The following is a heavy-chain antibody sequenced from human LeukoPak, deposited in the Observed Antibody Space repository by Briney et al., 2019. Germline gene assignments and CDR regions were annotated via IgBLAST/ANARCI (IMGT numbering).Heavy chain of an antibody. CDR3: ASGSRDRRITMIVVVTEFDY. V-gene: IGHV1-69*04. CDR1: GGTFSSYA. J-gene: IGHJ4*02. Sequence: GASVKVSCKASGGTFSSYAISWVRQAPGQGLEWMGRIIPILGIANYAQKFQGRVTITADKSTSTAYMELSSLRSEDTAVYYCASGSRDRRITMIVVVTEFDYWGQGTLVTVSS. D-gene: IGHD3-22*01. CDR2: IIPILGIA.